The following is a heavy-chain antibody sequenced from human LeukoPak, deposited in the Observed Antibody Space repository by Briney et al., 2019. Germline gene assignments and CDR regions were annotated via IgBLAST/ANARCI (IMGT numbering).Heavy chain of an antibody. J-gene: IGHJ4*02. V-gene: IGHV1-8*02. CDR3: ARASVLYCSGGSCYPSGAGY. Sequence: GASVKVSCKASGYTFTSYDINWVRQATGQGLEWMGWMNPNSGNTGYAQKFQSRVTMTRNTSISTAYMELSSLRSEDTAVYYCARASVLYCSGGSCYPSGAGYWGQGTLVTVSS. CDR2: MNPNSGNT. D-gene: IGHD2-15*01. CDR1: GYTFTSYD.